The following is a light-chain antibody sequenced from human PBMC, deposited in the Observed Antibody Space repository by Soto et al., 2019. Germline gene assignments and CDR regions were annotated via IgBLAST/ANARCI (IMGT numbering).Light chain of an antibody. CDR3: QQLISYPLT. Sequence: DIQLTQSPSFLSASVGDRVTITCRASQGDSRYLGWSQQKPGKAPKLLLSSASSLQGGVPLRFSGSGSETEFTLTITSLQPEDSATYYCQQLISYPLTFGGGTKVEIK. CDR2: SAS. CDR1: QGDSRY. J-gene: IGKJ4*01. V-gene: IGKV1-9*01.